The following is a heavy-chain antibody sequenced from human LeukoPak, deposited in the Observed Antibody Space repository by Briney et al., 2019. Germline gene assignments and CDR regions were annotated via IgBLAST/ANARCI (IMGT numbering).Heavy chain of an antibody. Sequence: KTSETPSLTCTVSGGSLTSYYWSWIRQPPGKGLQWIGYIYYSGSVNYNPSLKSRVTISVDTSKNQFSLNLSSVTAADTAVYYCARLGSYFDYWGQGTQVTVSS. V-gene: IGHV4-59*08. CDR1: GGSLTSYY. CDR2: IYYSGSV. CDR3: ARLGSYFDY. J-gene: IGHJ4*02.